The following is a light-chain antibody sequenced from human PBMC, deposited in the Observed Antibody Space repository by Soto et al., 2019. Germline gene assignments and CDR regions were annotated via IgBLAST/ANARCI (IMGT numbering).Light chain of an antibody. CDR3: SAYAGSIFVV. Sequence: QPVLTQPPSASGSPGQSVTISCTGTSSDVGGYNYISWYQQHPGKAPKLIIYEVSKRPSGAPDRFSGSKSDNTASLTVSGLQAEDEADYYCSAYAGSIFVVFGGGTKLTVL. CDR2: EVS. J-gene: IGLJ2*01. CDR1: SSDVGGYNY. V-gene: IGLV2-8*01.